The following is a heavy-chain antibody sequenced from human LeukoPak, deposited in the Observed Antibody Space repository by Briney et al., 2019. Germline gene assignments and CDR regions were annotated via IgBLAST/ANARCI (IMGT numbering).Heavy chain of an antibody. V-gene: IGHV3-48*01. Sequence: GGSLRLSCAASGFTFSSYWMSWVRQAPGKGLEWVTYISSSSSTIYYADSVKGRFTISRDNAKNSLYLQMNSLRAEDTAVYYCARDWQRYMDVWGKGTTVTVSS. CDR1: GFTFSSYW. CDR3: ARDWQRYMDV. J-gene: IGHJ6*03. CDR2: ISSSSSTI.